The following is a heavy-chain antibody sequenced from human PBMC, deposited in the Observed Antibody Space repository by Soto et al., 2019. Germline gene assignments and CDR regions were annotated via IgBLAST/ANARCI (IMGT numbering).Heavy chain of an antibody. J-gene: IGHJ6*02. CDR1: GGSISSYY. CDR2: IYYSGST. Sequence: SETLSLTCTVSGGSISSYYWSWIRQPPGKGLEWIGYIYYSGSTNYNPSLKSRVTISVDTSKNQFSLKLSSVTAADTAVDYCARDLRIHPRSSWYESYYYYGMDVWGQGTTVTVSS. D-gene: IGHD6-13*01. V-gene: IGHV4-59*01. CDR3: ARDLRIHPRSSWYESYYYYGMDV.